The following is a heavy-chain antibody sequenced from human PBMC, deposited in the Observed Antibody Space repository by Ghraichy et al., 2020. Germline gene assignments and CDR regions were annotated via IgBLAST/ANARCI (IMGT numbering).Heavy chain of an antibody. Sequence: GGSLRLSCVASGFTFSDHYMTWIRQAPGKGLEWVSYITSSGSATYYADSVKGRFTISRDNAKNSLHLQMNSLRADDTAVYYCARVGSSWYPDYWGQGTLVTVSS. CDR3: ARVGSSWYPDY. J-gene: IGHJ4*02. CDR1: GFTFSDHY. V-gene: IGHV3-11*01. D-gene: IGHD6-13*01. CDR2: ITSSGSAT.